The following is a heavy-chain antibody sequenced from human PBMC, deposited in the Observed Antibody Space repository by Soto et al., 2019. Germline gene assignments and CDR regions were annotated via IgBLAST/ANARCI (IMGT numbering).Heavy chain of an antibody. D-gene: IGHD2-15*01. V-gene: IGHV5-51*01. J-gene: IGHJ3*02. CDR3: ARIIGYCRTNACSWTFDI. Sequence: GEALKISCKTSGYIFISHWVALGRQLPGKGLEWMGTFYPGDSTSTYSPSFQGQVTISVDKSISTAYLQLSSLKASDTAMYYCARIIGYCRTNACSWTFDIWGQGTMVTXS. CDR1: GYIFISHW. CDR2: FYPGDSTS.